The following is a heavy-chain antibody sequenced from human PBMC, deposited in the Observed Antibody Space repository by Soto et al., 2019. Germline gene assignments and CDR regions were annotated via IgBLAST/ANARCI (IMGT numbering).Heavy chain of an antibody. CDR2: IYYSGST. V-gene: IGHV4-61*01. CDR3: ARGNYYDSSGYYPPYFQH. D-gene: IGHD3-22*01. J-gene: IGHJ1*01. CDR1: GGSVSSGSYY. Sequence: PSETLSLTCTVSGGSVSSGSYYWSWIRQPPGKGLEWIGYIYYSGSTNYNPSLKSRVTISVDTSKNQFSLKLSSVTAADTAVYYCARGNYYDSSGYYPPYFQHWGQGALVTLSS.